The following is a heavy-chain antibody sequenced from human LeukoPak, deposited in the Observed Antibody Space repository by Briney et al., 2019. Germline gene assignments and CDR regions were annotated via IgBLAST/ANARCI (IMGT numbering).Heavy chain of an antibody. CDR1: GLIFRTYA. CDR2: ICDNDFST. J-gene: IGHJ4*02. V-gene: IGHV3-23*01. D-gene: IGHD1-26*01. Sequence: GGSLRLFCTASGLIFRTYALSWVRQDPGKGLEGVSGICDNDFSTYYADSVKGRFTISRDNSKNTVYLQMNSLRAEDTAVYYCARSSGNYWAAPFDYWGQGTLVTVSS. CDR3: ARSSGNYWAAPFDY.